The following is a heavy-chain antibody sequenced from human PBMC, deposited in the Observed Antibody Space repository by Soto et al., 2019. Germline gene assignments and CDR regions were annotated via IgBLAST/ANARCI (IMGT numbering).Heavy chain of an antibody. Sequence: QVQLEESGGGVVQPGRSLRLSCTASGFAFSDYGMHWVRQAPGKGLEWVSIIFYDGSHKYYADSVKGRFTISRDNSRNTVELQRNGLRAEDTATYFCARRRSTVTTPWFYHGMDVWGRGTTVTVSS. CDR2: IFYDGSHK. CDR3: ARRRSTVTTPWFYHGMDV. J-gene: IGHJ6*02. CDR1: GFAFSDYG. D-gene: IGHD4-17*01. V-gene: IGHV3-33*01.